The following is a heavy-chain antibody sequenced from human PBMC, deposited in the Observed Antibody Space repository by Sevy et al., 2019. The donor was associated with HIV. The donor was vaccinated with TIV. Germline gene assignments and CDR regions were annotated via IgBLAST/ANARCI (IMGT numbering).Heavy chain of an antibody. D-gene: IGHD2-21*02. CDR1: GFTFNNYA. J-gene: IGHJ6*02. CDR2: ISGSGGNT. V-gene: IGHV3-23*01. Sequence: GGSLRLSCLASGFTFNNYAMSWVRQAPGKGLEWVSLISGSGGNTYYVDSVKGGCSISRDNSKNTLYLQVNSLRAEDTAVYYCAKDKGDSKSHYYYDGIDVWGQGATVTVSS. CDR3: AKDKGDSKSHYYYDGIDV.